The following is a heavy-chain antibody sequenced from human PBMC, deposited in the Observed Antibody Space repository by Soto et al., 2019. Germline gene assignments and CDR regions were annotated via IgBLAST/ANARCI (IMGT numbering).Heavy chain of an antibody. CDR1: DGSSSSNY. J-gene: IGHJ6*02. CDR2: IYSSGNT. Sequence: WLSLRLSRAASDGSSSSNYRNWFRQAPGKGLEWVSVIYSSGNTYYADSVKGRFTISRDKSKTTVYLQMNSLRAEDTAVYYCAKNRSPSGMDVWGQGTTVTVSS. V-gene: IGHV3-53*01. CDR3: AKNRSPSGMDV.